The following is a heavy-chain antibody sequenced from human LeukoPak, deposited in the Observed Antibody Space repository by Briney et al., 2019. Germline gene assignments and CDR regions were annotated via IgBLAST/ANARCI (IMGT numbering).Heavy chain of an antibody. V-gene: IGHV4-39*01. J-gene: IGHJ4*02. Sequence: SETLSLTCTVSGDSTSSDRYYGGWVRQPPGEGLEWIGNIYYSGSTYYNPSLKSRVTMSVDTSKNQFFLKLSSVTAADTAVYYCVAYMGVTGTFWYWGQGTLVTVSS. CDR3: VAYMGVTGTFWY. CDR1: GDSTSSDRYY. CDR2: IYYSGST. D-gene: IGHD2-21*02.